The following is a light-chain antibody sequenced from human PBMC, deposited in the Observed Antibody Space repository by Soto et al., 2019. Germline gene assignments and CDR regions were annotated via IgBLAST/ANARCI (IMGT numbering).Light chain of an antibody. Sequence: DIQMTQSPSTLSASVGDRVAISCRASQSISIWLAWYQQKPGKAPKLLIYKAFSLERGVPSRFSGSGSGTEFTLTISSLQPDDFATYYCQQYNDYSWTFGQGTKVEIK. CDR3: QQYNDYSWT. CDR2: KAF. V-gene: IGKV1-5*03. J-gene: IGKJ1*01. CDR1: QSISIW.